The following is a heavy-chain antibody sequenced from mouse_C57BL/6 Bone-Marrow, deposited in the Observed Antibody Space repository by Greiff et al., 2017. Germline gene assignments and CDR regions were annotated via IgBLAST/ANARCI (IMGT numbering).Heavy chain of an antibody. J-gene: IGHJ2*01. Sequence: EVQLVESGGDLVKPGGSLKLSCAASGFTFSSYGMSWVRQTPDKRLEWVATIGSGGSYTYYPDSVQGRFTISRDNAKNTLYLQMSSLKSEDTAMYYCARHGTGTNFDYWGQGTTLTVSS. CDR1: GFTFSSYG. CDR2: IGSGGSYT. D-gene: IGHD4-1*01. V-gene: IGHV5-6*01. CDR3: ARHGTGTNFDY.